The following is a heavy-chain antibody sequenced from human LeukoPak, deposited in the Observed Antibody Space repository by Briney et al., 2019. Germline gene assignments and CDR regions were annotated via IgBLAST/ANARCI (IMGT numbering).Heavy chain of an antibody. V-gene: IGHV4-34*01. CDR3: ARDAYYYDSSGPSGMDV. CDR2: INHSGST. Sequence: SETLSLTCAVYGGSFSGYYWSWIRQPPGKGLEWIGEINHSGSTNYNPSLKSRVTISVDTSKNQFSLKLSSVTAADTAVYYCARDAYYYDSSGPSGMDVWGQGTTVTVSS. CDR1: GGSFSGYY. J-gene: IGHJ6*02. D-gene: IGHD3-22*01.